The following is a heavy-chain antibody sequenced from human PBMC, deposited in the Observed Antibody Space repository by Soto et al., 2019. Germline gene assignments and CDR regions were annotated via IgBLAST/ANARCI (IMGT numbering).Heavy chain of an antibody. CDR2: MNPNSGNT. CDR3: ARAFYYYDSSGYYY. Sequence: QVQLVQSGAEVKKPGASVKVSCKASGYTFTSYDINWVRQATGQGLEWMGWMNPNSGNTGYAQKFQGRVTMTRNTSISTAYMEMSSLRSEDTAVDYCARAFYYYDSSGYYYWGQGTLVTVSS. CDR1: GYTFTSYD. J-gene: IGHJ4*02. V-gene: IGHV1-8*01. D-gene: IGHD3-22*01.